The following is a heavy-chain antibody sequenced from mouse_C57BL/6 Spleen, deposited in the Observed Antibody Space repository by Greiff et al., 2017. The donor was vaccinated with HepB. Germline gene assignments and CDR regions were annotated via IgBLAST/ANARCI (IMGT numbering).Heavy chain of an antibody. CDR3: ARVYDYTGYFDV. Sequence: QVTLKESGPGILQSSQTLSLTCSFSGFSLSTSGMGVSWIRQPSGKGLEWLAHIYWDDDKRYNPSLKSRLTISKDTSRNQVFLKITSVDTADTATYYCARVYDYTGYFDVWGTGTTVTVSS. J-gene: IGHJ1*03. CDR1: GFSLSTSGMG. V-gene: IGHV8-12*01. D-gene: IGHD2-4*01. CDR2: IYWDDDK.